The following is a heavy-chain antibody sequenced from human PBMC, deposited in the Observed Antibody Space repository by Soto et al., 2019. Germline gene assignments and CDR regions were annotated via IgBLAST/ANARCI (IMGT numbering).Heavy chain of an antibody. CDR2: IWYDGSNK. CDR3: ARDFEGYCSGGSCKTDAFDI. D-gene: IGHD2-15*01. CDR1: GFTFSSYG. J-gene: IGHJ3*02. Sequence: GGSLRLSCAASGFTFSSYGMHWVRQAPGKGLEWVAVIWYDGSNKYYADSVKGRFTISRDNSKNTLYLQMNSLRAEDTAVYYCARDFEGYCSGGSCKTDAFDIWGQGTMVTVSS. V-gene: IGHV3-33*01.